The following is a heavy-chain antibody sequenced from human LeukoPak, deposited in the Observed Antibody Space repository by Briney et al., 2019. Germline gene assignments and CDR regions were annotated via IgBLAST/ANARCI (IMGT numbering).Heavy chain of an antibody. D-gene: IGHD6-19*01. CDR3: AKDGGWYELYYMDV. V-gene: IGHV3-30*02. CDR1: GFTFSTYA. CDR2: IRNDGSHK. J-gene: IGHJ6*03. Sequence: GGSLRLSCAASGFTFSTYAMHWVRQAPGKGLEWVTFIRNDGSHKYYTDSVKGRFTISRDNSKNTLFLQMNSLRPEDTAVYYCAKDGGWYELYYMDVWGTGTTATVSS.